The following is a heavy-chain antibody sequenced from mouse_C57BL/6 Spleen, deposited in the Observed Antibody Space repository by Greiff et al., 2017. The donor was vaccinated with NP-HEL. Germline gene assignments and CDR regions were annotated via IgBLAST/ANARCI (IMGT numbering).Heavy chain of an antibody. CDR3: ASSGQLRAWFAY. J-gene: IGHJ3*01. D-gene: IGHD3-2*02. CDR1: GYAFSSYW. CDR2: IYPGDGDT. Sequence: VKLQQSGAELVKPGASVKISCKASGYAFSSYWMNWVKQRPGKGLEWIGQIYPGDGDTNYNGKFKGKATLTADKSSSTAYMQLSSLTSEDSAVYFCASSGQLRAWFAYWGQGTLVTVSA. V-gene: IGHV1-80*01.